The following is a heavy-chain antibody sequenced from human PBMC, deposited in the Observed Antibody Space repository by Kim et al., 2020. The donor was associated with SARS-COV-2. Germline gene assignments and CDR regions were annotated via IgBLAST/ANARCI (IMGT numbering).Heavy chain of an antibody. CDR3: ARSPGVVVAATADY. Sequence: ADSVKGRFTISRDNAKNSLYLQMNSLRAEDTAVYYCARSPGVVVAATADYWGQGTLVTVSS. J-gene: IGHJ4*02. V-gene: IGHV3-11*06. D-gene: IGHD2-15*01.